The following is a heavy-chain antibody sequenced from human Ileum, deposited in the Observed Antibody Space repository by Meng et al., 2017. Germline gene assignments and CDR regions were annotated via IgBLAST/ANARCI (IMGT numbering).Heavy chain of an antibody. Sequence: QVQLQESGSGLVKPSQTLSLTCSVPGGSFSSDNYYWTWIRQTPGKGLEWIGLTYYNGSPFYNPSLRSRVTISVDTSKDQFSLKLTSVTAADTAVYYCARERRHYYGSGSFDYWGQGILVTVSS. V-gene: IGHV4-30-4*01. CDR2: TYYNGSP. J-gene: IGHJ4*02. D-gene: IGHD3-10*01. CDR3: ARERRHYYGSGSFDY. CDR1: GGSFSSDNYY.